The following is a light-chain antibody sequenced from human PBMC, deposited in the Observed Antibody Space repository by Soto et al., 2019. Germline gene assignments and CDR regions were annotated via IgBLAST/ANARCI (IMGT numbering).Light chain of an antibody. Sequence: GAMVPITCRASQSISRWLACYQQRPGKAPNLIIYDASSFESGVPSRFSGSGSGTEFTLTISSLQPDDFATYYCQQYNSLWTFGQGTKVDIK. V-gene: IGKV1-5*01. J-gene: IGKJ1*01. CDR1: QSISRW. CDR3: QQYNSLWT. CDR2: DAS.